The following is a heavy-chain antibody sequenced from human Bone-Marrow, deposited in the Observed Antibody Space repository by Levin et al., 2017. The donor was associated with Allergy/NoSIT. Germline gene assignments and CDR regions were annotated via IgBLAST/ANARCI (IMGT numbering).Heavy chain of an antibody. J-gene: IGHJ2*01. CDR2: ISDNSYTR. CDR1: GFTFSRYA. D-gene: IGHD2-8*01. Sequence: PGGSLRLSCAASGFTFSRYAMSWVRQAPGKGPEWVSFISDNSYTRHYADSVKGRFTISRDNSKNILYLQMNGLRAEDTAIYYCAKDPPAVLGWYFDIWGRGTLVAVSS. CDR3: AKDPPAVLGWYFDI. V-gene: IGHV3-23*01.